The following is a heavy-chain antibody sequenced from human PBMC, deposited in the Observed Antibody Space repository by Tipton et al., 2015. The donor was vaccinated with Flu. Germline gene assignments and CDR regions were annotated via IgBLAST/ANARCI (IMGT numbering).Heavy chain of an antibody. J-gene: IGHJ5*02. D-gene: IGHD3-3*01. Sequence: TLSLTCAVSGYSISSGYYWGWIRQPPGKGLDWIGSIYHSGSTYYNPSLKSRVTISVDTSKNQFSLKLSSVTAADTAVYYCARGRTIFGVVIPLDWFDPWGQGTLVTVSS. CDR3: ARGRTIFGVVIPLDWFDP. V-gene: IGHV4-38-2*01. CDR2: IYHSGST. CDR1: GYSISSGYY.